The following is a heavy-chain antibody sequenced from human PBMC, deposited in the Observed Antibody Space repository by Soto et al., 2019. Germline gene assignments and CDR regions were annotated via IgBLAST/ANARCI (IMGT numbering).Heavy chain of an antibody. CDR1: GFTFDDYG. CDR3: ARVSITMVRGVIITAYYGMDV. D-gene: IGHD3-10*01. J-gene: IGHJ6*02. Sequence: GGSLRLSCAASGFTFDDYGMSWVRQAPGKGLEWVSGINWNGGSTGYADSVKGRFTISRDNAKNSLYLQMNSLRDEDTAVYYCARVSITMVRGVIITAYYGMDVWGQGTTVTVSS. V-gene: IGHV3-20*04. CDR2: INWNGGST.